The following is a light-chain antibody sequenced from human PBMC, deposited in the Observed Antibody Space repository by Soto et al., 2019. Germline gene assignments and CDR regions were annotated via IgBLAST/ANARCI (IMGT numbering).Light chain of an antibody. Sequence: DLQMTQSPSSLSASVGDSITITCRASESISSWLAWYQQKPGEAPKLVIYKSSTLQSGVTSTFSGSGSGTEFTLTISSLQPDDFATYFCQQYDRFPLTFGGGTKVQI. V-gene: IGKV1-5*03. CDR3: QQYDRFPLT. J-gene: IGKJ4*01. CDR2: KSS. CDR1: ESISSW.